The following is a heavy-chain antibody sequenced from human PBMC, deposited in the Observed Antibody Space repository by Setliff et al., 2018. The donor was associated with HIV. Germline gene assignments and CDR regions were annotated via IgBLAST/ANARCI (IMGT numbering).Heavy chain of an antibody. J-gene: IGHJ6*03. CDR1: GGAFISHT. D-gene: IGHD3-3*01. CDR2: IIPILGVA. CDR3: VRGVQSPPHYSYYYMDV. V-gene: IGHV1-69*02. Sequence: GASVKVSCKASGGAFISHTFTWVRQAPGQGLDWMGRIIPILGVANYAQRFQGKVTITADKSTSTAYMELTSLRFDDTAMYYCVRGVQSPPHYSYYYMDVWGEGTMVTVSS.